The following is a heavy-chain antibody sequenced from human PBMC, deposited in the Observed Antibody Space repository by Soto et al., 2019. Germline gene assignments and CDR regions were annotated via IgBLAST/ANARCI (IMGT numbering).Heavy chain of an antibody. V-gene: IGHV4-34*01. CDR1: GGSFSGYY. CDR3: ARVGVVPAALDY. J-gene: IGHJ4*02. D-gene: IGHD2-2*01. Sequence: QVQLQQWGAGLLKPSETLSLTCAVYGGSFSGYYWSWIRQPPGKGLEWIGEINHSRSTNYNPSLKSRVTISVDTSKNQFSLKLSSVTAADTAVYYCARVGVVPAALDYWGQGILVTVSS. CDR2: INHSRST.